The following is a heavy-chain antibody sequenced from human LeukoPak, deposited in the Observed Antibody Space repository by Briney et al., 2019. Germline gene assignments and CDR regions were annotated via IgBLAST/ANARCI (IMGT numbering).Heavy chain of an antibody. V-gene: IGHV4-31*03. CDR3: GRVGGDLTETPFDY. CDR2: IYYSGCT. D-gene: IGHD1-20*01. Sequence: SVTLSLTCTVSGGSISSGGYYWSWIRQHPGKGLEWIGYIYYSGCTYYNPSLKSRATISVDTSKNQFPLNLSSVAAADTAVYDCGRVGGDLTETPFDYWGQGTLVTVSS. J-gene: IGHJ4*02. CDR1: GGSISSGGYY.